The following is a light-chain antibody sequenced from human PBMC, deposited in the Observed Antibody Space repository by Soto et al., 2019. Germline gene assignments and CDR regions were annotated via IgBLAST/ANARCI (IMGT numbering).Light chain of an antibody. V-gene: IGKV3-20*01. J-gene: IGKJ1*01. CDR3: HQYGSSPWT. CDR1: QSVYSSY. Sequence: EIMLTQSPGTLSLSPGERATLSCRASQSVYSSYLAWYQQRPGQAPRLLFYDASIRATGIPDRFSGSGSGTDFSLTISRLEPVDFAVYYCHQYGSSPWTFGQGTKVEIK. CDR2: DAS.